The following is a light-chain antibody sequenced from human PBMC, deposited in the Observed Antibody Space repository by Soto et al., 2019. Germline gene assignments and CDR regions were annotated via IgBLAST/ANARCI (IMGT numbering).Light chain of an antibody. CDR3: HQYQTSST. V-gene: IGKV1-5*03. CDR2: KAS. Sequence: DVQMTQSPSTLSASVGDRVTITCRASQNINRWLAWYQQKPGKAPKLLVYKASTLDNRVTSRFRGSGSETEFTLTLTSLQPDDYATYYCHQYQTSSTFGGGTKVDIK. CDR1: QNINRW. J-gene: IGKJ4*01.